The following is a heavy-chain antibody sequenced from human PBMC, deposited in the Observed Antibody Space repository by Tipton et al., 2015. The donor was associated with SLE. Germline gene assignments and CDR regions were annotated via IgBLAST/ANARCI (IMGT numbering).Heavy chain of an antibody. D-gene: IGHD2-2*03. J-gene: IGHJ6*03. CDR2: IYYSRHT. CDR1: GGSISSSSYY. V-gene: IGHV4-61*05. CDR3: ARGVAIYWITYYDYYMDV. Sequence: GLVKPSETLSLTCTVSGGSISSSSYYWNWIRQTPGKGLEWIGYIYYSRHTNYNPSLESRVTISIDTSKNQFSLTLTSVTAADTGVYYCARGVAIYWITYYDYYMDVWGKGTTVTVSS.